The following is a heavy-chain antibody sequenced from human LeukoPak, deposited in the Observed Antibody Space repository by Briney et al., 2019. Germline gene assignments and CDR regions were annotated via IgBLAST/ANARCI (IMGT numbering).Heavy chain of an antibody. J-gene: IGHJ4*02. CDR1: GYSFTSYW. V-gene: IGHV5-51*01. D-gene: IGHD6-19*01. Sequence: RPGESLQISCQGSGYSFTSYWIGWVRQLPGKGLEWMGIIYPGDSDTRYSPSFQGQVTISADKSISTAYLQWSSLKASDTAMYYCARHGLQEYSSGWYVDYWGQGTLVTVSS. CDR3: ARHGLQEYSSGWYVDY. CDR2: IYPGDSDT.